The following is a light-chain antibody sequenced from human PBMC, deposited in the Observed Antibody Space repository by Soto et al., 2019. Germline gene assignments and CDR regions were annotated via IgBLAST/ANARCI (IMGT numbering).Light chain of an antibody. Sequence: DIQMTQSPSSLTASVGDRVTITCRASQSISSYLNWYQQKPGKAPKIMIYAESSLQSGVPSRFSGSGSGTDFTLTISSLQPEDFATYYCQESYSTPLTFGGGTKVDIK. J-gene: IGKJ4*01. CDR3: QESYSTPLT. V-gene: IGKV1-39*01. CDR1: QSISSY. CDR2: AES.